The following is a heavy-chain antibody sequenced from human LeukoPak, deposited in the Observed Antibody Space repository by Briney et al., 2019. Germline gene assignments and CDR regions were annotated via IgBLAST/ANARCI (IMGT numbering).Heavy chain of an antibody. V-gene: IGHV3-30*02. D-gene: IGHD1-26*01. CDR1: GFTFSSYG. CDR3: ARVRGRVGATSY. Sequence: GGSLRLSCAASGFTFSSYGMHWVRQAPGKGLEWVTFIRYDGSNKYYADSVKGRFTISRDNSKNTLYLQMNSLRAEDTAVYYCARVRGRVGATSYWGQGTLVTVSS. CDR2: IRYDGSNK. J-gene: IGHJ4*02.